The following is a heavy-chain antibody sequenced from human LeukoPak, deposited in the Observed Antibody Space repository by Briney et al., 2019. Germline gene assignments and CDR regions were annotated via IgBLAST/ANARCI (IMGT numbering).Heavy chain of an antibody. J-gene: IGHJ6*02. CDR3: ATVNYDYYYYVMDV. D-gene: IGHD1-7*01. V-gene: IGHV3-23*01. Sequence: GGSLRLSCAASGFTFSSYAMTWVRQAPGKGLEWVSTISGSVGTTYYADSVKGRFTISRDNSKNTLYLQMNSLRADDTAVYYCATVNYDYYYYVMDVWGQGTTLTVSS. CDR2: ISGSVGTT. CDR1: GFTFSSYA.